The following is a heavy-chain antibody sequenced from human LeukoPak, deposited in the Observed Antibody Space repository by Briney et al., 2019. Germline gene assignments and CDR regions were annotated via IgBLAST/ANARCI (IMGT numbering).Heavy chain of an antibody. Sequence: PSETLSLTCTVPGGSISSSSYYWGWIRQPPGKGLEWIGSIYYSGSTYYNPSLKSRVTISVDTSKNQFSLKLSSVTAADTAVYYCARHPTDAFDIWGQGTMVTVSS. V-gene: IGHV4-39*01. CDR2: IYYSGST. CDR3: ARHPTDAFDI. CDR1: GGSISSSSYY. J-gene: IGHJ3*02.